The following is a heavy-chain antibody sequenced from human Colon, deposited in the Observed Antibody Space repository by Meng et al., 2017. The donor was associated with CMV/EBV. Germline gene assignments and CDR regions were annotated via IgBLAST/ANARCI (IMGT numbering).Heavy chain of an antibody. J-gene: IGHJ4*02. CDR2: IYYSGST. CDR3: ARCGHGGTYYIDH. Sequence: GSLRLSCSVSGGSMSPHYWSWIRQSPGKGLEWIGSIYYSGSTIQDPSLQSRVTLSVDTSKNQFSLQMRSVTAVDTAVYFCARCGHGGTYYIDHWGQGTLVTVSS. D-gene: IGHD1-26*01. V-gene: IGHV4-59*11. CDR1: GGSMSPHY.